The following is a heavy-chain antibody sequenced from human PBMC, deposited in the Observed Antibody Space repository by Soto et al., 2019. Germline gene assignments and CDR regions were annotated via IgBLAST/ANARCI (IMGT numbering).Heavy chain of an antibody. J-gene: IGHJ6*02. CDR2: IVVGSGDT. V-gene: IGHV1-58*01. CDR3: AATIMAAVGTGHYYGMDV. CDR1: GFTFSGSA. D-gene: IGHD6-13*01. Sequence: SVKVSCKASGFTFSGSAVHWVRQARGQRLEWIGWIVVGSGDTNSAQKFQERVTIPRDTSTSTAYLQIRSLTSEDTAVYYCAATIMAAVGTGHYYGMDVWGQGTTVTVSS.